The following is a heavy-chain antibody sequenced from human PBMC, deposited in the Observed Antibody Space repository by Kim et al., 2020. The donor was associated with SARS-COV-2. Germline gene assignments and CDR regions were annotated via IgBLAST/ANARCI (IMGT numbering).Heavy chain of an antibody. D-gene: IGHD5-18*01. V-gene: IGHV3-30-3*01. CDR3: ARDKRIQLWSNSYFDY. CDR1: GFIFSSSA. Sequence: GGSLRLSCAASGFIFSSSAMHWVRQAPGKGLEWVAVITCDGSNNSYADSVTGRFTITSDNSKNKLYPQMHSLRAEAKAVDYCARDKRIQLWSNSYFDYWG. J-gene: IGHJ4*01. CDR2: ITCDGSNN.